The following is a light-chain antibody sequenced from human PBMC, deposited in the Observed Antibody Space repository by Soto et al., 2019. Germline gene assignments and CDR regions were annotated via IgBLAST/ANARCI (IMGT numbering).Light chain of an antibody. V-gene: IGKV3-20*01. CDR1: QSVSSSY. J-gene: IGKJ4*01. CDR2: GAS. Sequence: TQPPCTLSAPRGERFTLSFRASQSVSSSYLAWYQQKPGQAPRLLISGASNRATGTPERFSGSGSGTDFTLTITRLEPEDFAVYYCQQYDNSFSFGGGTKVDIK. CDR3: QQYDNSFS.